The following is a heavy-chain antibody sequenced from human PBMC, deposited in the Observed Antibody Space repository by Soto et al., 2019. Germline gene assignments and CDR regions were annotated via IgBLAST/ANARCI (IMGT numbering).Heavy chain of an antibody. V-gene: IGHV1-18*01. J-gene: IGHJ4*02. CDR1: GYTLTNYA. D-gene: IGHD2-15*01. CDR2: INTYNGNS. Sequence: ASVKVSCKASGYTLTNYAISWVRQAPGQGPEWMGWINTYNGNSNYAQKFQGRVTMTTDTSTNTAYMELRSLTSDATAVYYCARDCTGGSCFCIYWGQGTLVTVSS. CDR3: ARDCTGGSCFCIY.